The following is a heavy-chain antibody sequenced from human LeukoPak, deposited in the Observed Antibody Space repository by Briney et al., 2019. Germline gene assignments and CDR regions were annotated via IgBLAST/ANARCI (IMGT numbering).Heavy chain of an antibody. D-gene: IGHD1-26*01. Sequence: KPSETLSLTCAVYGGSFSGYYWSWIRQPPGKGLEWIGYIYYSGSTNYNPSLKSRVTISVDTSKNQFSLKLSSVTAADTAVYYCARLDGGSYYPYWYFDLWGRGTLVTVSS. J-gene: IGHJ2*01. CDR1: GGSFSGYY. CDR3: ARLDGGSYYPYWYFDL. V-gene: IGHV4-59*08. CDR2: IYYSGST.